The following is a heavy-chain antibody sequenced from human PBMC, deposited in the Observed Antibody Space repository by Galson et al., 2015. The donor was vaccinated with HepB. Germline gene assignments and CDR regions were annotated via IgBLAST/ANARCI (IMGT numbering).Heavy chain of an antibody. D-gene: IGHD6-13*01. Sequence: ETLSLTCAVSGGSISSSNWWGWVRQPPGKGLEWIGEVYHSGSTNDNPSLKSRVTISVDKSKNQFSLKLSFGTAADTAVYYCASKARRYSSSWYVPYYFDSWGQRTLVTVSS. J-gene: IGHJ4*02. V-gene: IGHV4-4*02. CDR1: GGSISSSNW. CDR3: ASKARRYSSSWYVPYYFDS. CDR2: VYHSGST.